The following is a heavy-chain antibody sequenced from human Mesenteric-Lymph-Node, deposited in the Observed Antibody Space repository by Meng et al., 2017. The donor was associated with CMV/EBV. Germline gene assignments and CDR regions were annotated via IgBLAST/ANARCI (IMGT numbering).Heavy chain of an antibody. D-gene: IGHD1-26*01. V-gene: IGHV4-4*02. CDR3: AKRTVGPTWVGDLDY. CDR2: IYHSGST. J-gene: IGHJ4*02. CDR1: GASISSSNW. Sequence: SETLSLTCAVSGASISSSNWWSWVRQPPGKGLEWIGEIYHSGSTNYNPSLKSRVTISLDKSKNQFSLKLSSVTAADTAVYYCAKRTVGPTWVGDLDYWGQGTLVTVSS.